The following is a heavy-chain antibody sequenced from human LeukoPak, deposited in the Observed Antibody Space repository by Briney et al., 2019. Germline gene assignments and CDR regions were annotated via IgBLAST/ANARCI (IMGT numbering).Heavy chain of an antibody. CDR1: GFTFGDYI. D-gene: IGHD5-18*01. Sequence: GGSLRLSCTASGFTFGDYIMSWVRQAPGKGLECVGFIRGKPYGGTTEYAASVKGRFTISRDDSKNIAYLQMNSLKTEDTAVYYCTTRGYSYGQYFDYWGQGTLVTVSS. CDR3: TTRGYSYGQYFDY. CDR2: IRGKPYGGTT. V-gene: IGHV3-49*04. J-gene: IGHJ4*02.